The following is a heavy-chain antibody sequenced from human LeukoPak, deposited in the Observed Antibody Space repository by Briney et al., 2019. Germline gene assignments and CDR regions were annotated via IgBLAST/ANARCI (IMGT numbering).Heavy chain of an antibody. Sequence: PSETLSLTCTVSGGSISSSSYYWGWIRQPPGKGLEWIGSIYYSGSTYYNPSLKSRVTIDTSKNQFSLKLSSVTAADTAVYYCARRGSWLAKNDYWGQGTLVTVSS. V-gene: IGHV4-39*01. CDR1: GGSISSSSYY. CDR3: ARRGSWLAKNDY. D-gene: IGHD6-19*01. J-gene: IGHJ4*02. CDR2: IYYSGST.